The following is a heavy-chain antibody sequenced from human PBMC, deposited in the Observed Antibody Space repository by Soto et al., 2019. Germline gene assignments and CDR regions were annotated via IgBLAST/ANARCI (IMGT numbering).Heavy chain of an antibody. CDR3: AIVVVPAAMRGIGNWFDP. J-gene: IGHJ5*02. D-gene: IGHD2-2*01. CDR1: GYTFTSYA. Sequence: ASVKVSCKASGYTFTSYAMHWVRQAPGQRLEWMGWINAGNGNTKYSQKFQGRVTITRDTSASTAYMELSSLRSEDTAVYYCAIVVVPAAMRGIGNWFDPWGQGTLVTVSS. CDR2: INAGNGNT. V-gene: IGHV1-3*01.